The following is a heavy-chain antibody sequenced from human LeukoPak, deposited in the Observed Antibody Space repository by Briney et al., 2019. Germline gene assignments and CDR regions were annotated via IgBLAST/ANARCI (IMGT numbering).Heavy chain of an antibody. J-gene: IGHJ3*02. D-gene: IGHD3-10*01. V-gene: IGHV3-33*08. CDR1: GFTFDSYT. CDR2: IWYDASNK. Sequence: PGRSLRLSCAASGFTFDSYTMHWVRQAPGKGLEWVAVIWYDASNKYYGDSVKGRFTISRDNSKNTLYLQMSSLRAEDTAIYYCARAGEGFDTWGQGTKVTVSS. CDR3: ARAGEGFDT.